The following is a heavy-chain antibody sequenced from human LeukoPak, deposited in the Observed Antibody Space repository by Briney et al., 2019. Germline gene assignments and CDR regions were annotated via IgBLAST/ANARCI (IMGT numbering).Heavy chain of an antibody. D-gene: IGHD4-23*01. Sequence: SQTLLLTCAISGDSVSSNSAAWNWIRQSPSRGLEWLGRTYYRSKWFNDYAVSVKGRITINPDTSKNQFSLKLSSVTASDTAVYYCARQLLSGVTPEFGYWGQGTLVTVSS. CDR2: TYYRSKWFN. V-gene: IGHV6-1*01. CDR3: ARQLLSGVTPEFGY. CDR1: GDSVSSNSAA. J-gene: IGHJ4*02.